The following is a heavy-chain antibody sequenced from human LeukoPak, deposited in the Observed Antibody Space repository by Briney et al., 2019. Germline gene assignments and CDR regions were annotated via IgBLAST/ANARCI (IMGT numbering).Heavy chain of an antibody. CDR1: GGSISSSGYY. J-gene: IGHJ5*02. V-gene: IGHV4-39*01. D-gene: IGHD1-26*01. Sequence: SETLSLTCTAAGGSISSSGYYLGWIRQPPRKGLEWIGGIYYSGSTYYNPSLKSRVTISVDTSKNQLSLKLSSLSAADTAVYYCARHEYSGSYYGLSWFDPWGQGTLVTVSS. CDR3: ARHEYSGSYYGLSWFDP. CDR2: IYYSGST.